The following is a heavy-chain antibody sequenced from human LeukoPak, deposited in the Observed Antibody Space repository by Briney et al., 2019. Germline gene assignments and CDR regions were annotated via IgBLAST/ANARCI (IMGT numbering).Heavy chain of an antibody. J-gene: IGHJ4*02. D-gene: IGHD1-1*01. CDR2: MNPDSGNT. CDR3: ARGYSPTIRTTGNDY. V-gene: IGHV1-8*02. Sequence: ASVKVSCKASGYSFVGYGITWVRQAPGQGLEWMGWMNPDSGNTGFAQKFQGRVTMGRDTSINTAYMELHSLTSEDTAVYYCARGYSPTIRTTGNDYWGQGTLVTVSS. CDR1: GYSFVGYG.